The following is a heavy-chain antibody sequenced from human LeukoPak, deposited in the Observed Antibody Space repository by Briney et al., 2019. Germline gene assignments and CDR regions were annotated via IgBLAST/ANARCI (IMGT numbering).Heavy chain of an antibody. D-gene: IGHD4-23*01. J-gene: IGHJ4*02. CDR3: AEDYDYGSNNEVRAFDY. CDR2: ISWHGVST. V-gene: IGHV3-43*01. Sequence: PGGSLRLSCVVSGFTFDDYTMHWVRHTPGKGLEWVSLISWHGVSTYYADSVRGRFTISRDNSKNSLYLQMNSLRTEDTALYYCAEDYDYGSNNEVRAFDYWGQGTLVTVSS. CDR1: GFTFDDYT.